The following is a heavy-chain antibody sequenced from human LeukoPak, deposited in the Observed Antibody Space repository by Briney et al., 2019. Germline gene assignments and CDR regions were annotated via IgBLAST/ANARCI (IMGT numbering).Heavy chain of an antibody. CDR1: GFTFSRYW. Sequence: GGSLRLSCAASGFTFSRYWMSWVRQAPGKGLECVANMKQDGSEKYYVDSVKGRFTISRDNAKNSLFLQMNSLIAEDTAVYYCARDLLAVAATGIGFDYWGQGTLVTVSS. V-gene: IGHV3-7*01. J-gene: IGHJ4*02. CDR3: ARDLLAVAATGIGFDY. D-gene: IGHD6-19*01. CDR2: MKQDGSEK.